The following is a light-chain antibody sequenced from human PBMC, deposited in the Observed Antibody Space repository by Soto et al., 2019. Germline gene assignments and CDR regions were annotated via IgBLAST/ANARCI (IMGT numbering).Light chain of an antibody. Sequence: DIPLTQSPSFLSASVGDRVTITCRASQGISSYLAWYQQKPGKAPKLLIYGASTLQSGVPSRFSGSGSGTEFTLTISSLQPEDFATYYCQQLNSYPRGTFGQGTRLEIK. V-gene: IGKV1-9*01. J-gene: IGKJ5*01. CDR2: GAS. CDR1: QGISSY. CDR3: QQLNSYPRGT.